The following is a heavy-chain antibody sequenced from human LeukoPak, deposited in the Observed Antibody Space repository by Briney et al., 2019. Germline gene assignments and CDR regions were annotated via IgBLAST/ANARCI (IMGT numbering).Heavy chain of an antibody. CDR3: AKDRGDYYDSSGYYSGGFDI. D-gene: IGHD3-22*01. Sequence: QPGRSLRLSCAASGFNFSSYGMHWVRQAPGKGLEWVAVISYDGSNKYYADSVKGRFTISRDNSKNTLYLQMNSLRAEDTAVYYCAKDRGDYYDSSGYYSGGFDIWGQGTMVTVSS. CDR1: GFNFSSYG. V-gene: IGHV3-30*18. J-gene: IGHJ3*02. CDR2: ISYDGSNK.